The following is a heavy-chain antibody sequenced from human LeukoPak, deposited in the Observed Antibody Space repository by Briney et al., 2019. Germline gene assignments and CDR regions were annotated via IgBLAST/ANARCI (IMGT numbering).Heavy chain of an antibody. D-gene: IGHD3-10*01. Sequence: ASVKVSCKASGYTFTSYDINWVRQATGQGLEWMGWMNPNSGNTGYAQKFQGRVTMTRNTSISTAYMELSSLRSEDTAVYYCARAGKRITMVRGVVYWFDPWGQGTLATVSS. V-gene: IGHV1-8*01. CDR1: GYTFTSYD. CDR2: MNPNSGNT. J-gene: IGHJ5*02. CDR3: ARAGKRITMVRGVVYWFDP.